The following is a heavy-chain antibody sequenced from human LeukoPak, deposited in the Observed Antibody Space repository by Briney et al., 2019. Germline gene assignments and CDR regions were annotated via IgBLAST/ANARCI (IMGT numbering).Heavy chain of an antibody. V-gene: IGHV3-21*01. CDR2: ISSSSSYI. J-gene: IGHJ5*02. CDR3: ARDGQSDFWSGYYRTNWFDP. D-gene: IGHD3-3*01. CDR1: GFTFSSYS. Sequence: GGSLRLSCAASGFTFSSYSMNWVRQAPGKGLEWVSSISSSSSYIYYADSVKGRFTISRDNAKNSLYLQMNSLRAEDTAVYYCARDGQSDFWSGYYRTNWFDPWGQGTLVTVSS.